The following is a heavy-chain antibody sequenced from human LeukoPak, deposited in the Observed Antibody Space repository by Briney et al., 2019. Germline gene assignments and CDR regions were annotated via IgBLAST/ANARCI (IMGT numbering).Heavy chain of an antibody. CDR1: GGSLSSGGYY. J-gene: IGHJ4*02. CDR2: IYYSGST. V-gene: IGHV4-30-4*01. D-gene: IGHD4-17*01. Sequence: PSQTLPLTCTVSGGSLSSGGYYWSWIRQPPGEGLEWIGYIYYSGSTYYHPSLKSRVTISLDTSKNQFSLKLSSVTAADTAVYYCARVTTVTTSFHFDYWGQGTLVTVSS. CDR3: ARVTTVTTSFHFDY.